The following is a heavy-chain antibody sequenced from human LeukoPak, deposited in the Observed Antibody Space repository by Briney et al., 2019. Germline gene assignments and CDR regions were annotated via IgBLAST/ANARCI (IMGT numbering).Heavy chain of an antibody. D-gene: IGHD6-13*01. Sequence: GGSLRLSCAASGFTFSSYSMNWVRQAPGKGLEWVSYISGSGSIIYYADSVKGRFTISRDNAKNSLYMQMNSLRAEDTAVYYCARGGYTTFDYWGQGTLVTVSS. CDR1: GFTFSSYS. V-gene: IGHV3-48*04. J-gene: IGHJ4*02. CDR3: ARGGYTTFDY. CDR2: ISGSGSII.